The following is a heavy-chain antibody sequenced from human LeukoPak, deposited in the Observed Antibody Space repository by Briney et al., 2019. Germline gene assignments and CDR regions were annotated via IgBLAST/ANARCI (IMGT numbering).Heavy chain of an antibody. J-gene: IGHJ5*02. CDR2: INAGNGNT. Sequence: ASVKVSCKASGYTFTSYAMHWVRQAPGQRLEWMGWINAGNGNTKYSQKFQGRVTITRDTSASTAYMELSSLRSEDTAVYYCARVQLWFSEAGHRKIKAYNWFDPWGQGTLVTVSS. CDR3: ARVQLWFSEAGHRKIKAYNWFDP. D-gene: IGHD5-18*01. V-gene: IGHV1-3*01. CDR1: GYTFTSYA.